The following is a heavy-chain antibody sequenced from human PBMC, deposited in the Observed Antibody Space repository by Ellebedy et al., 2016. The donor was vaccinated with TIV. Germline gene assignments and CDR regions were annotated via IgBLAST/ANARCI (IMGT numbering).Heavy chain of an antibody. Sequence: MPSETLSLTCTVSGGSISSYYWSWIRQPPGKGLEWIGYIYYSGSTNYTPSLKSRVTISVDTSKNQFSLKLSSVTAADTAVYYRARDRYGDYAYYHYYNGMDVWGQGTTVTVSS. D-gene: IGHD4-17*01. V-gene: IGHV4-59*01. CDR3: ARDRYGDYAYYHYYNGMDV. CDR2: IYYSGST. J-gene: IGHJ6*02. CDR1: GGSISSYY.